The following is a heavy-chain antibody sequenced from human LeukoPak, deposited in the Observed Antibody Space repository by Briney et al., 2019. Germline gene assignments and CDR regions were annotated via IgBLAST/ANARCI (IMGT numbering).Heavy chain of an antibody. Sequence: PSETLSLTCTVSGGSISSRDNYWGWFRQAPGKGLEWVSTVSGSGGSTFYADSVKGRFTISRDNSKNTLYLQMSSLRAEDTAVYFCAKGSDYYGSGSYFNSNWFDPWGQGTLVTVSS. J-gene: IGHJ5*02. CDR3: AKGSDYYGSGSYFNSNWFDP. V-gene: IGHV3-23*01. CDR1: GGSISSRD. CDR2: VSGSGGST. D-gene: IGHD3-10*01.